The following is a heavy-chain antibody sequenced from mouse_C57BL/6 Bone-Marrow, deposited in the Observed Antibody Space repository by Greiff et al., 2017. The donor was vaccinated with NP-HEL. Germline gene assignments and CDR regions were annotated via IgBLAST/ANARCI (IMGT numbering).Heavy chain of an antibody. J-gene: IGHJ2*01. D-gene: IGHD1-1*01. CDR3: SRAGYYGSSYAY. V-gene: IGHV1-64*01. Sequence: QVQLQQPGAELVKPGASVKLSCKASGYTFTSYWMHWVKQRPGRGLEWIGMIHPNSGSTNYNEKFKSKATLTVDKSSSPAYMQLSSLTSADSAVYYCSRAGYYGSSYAYWGQGTTLTVSS. CDR1: GYTFTSYW. CDR2: IHPNSGST.